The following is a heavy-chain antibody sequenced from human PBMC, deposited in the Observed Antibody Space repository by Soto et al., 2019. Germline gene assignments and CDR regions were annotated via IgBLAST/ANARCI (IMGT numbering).Heavy chain of an antibody. Sequence: QVQLVQSGAEVKKPGSSVKVSCKASGGTFSSYAISWVRQAPGQGLEWMGGIIPIFGTANYAQKFQGRVTXTXDXXTSPAYMELSSLRSEDTAVYYCARGDGLINGWFDPWGQGTLVTVSS. D-gene: IGHD2-8*01. J-gene: IGHJ5*02. CDR3: ARGDGLINGWFDP. CDR2: IIPIFGTA. CDR1: GGTFSSYA. V-gene: IGHV1-69*05.